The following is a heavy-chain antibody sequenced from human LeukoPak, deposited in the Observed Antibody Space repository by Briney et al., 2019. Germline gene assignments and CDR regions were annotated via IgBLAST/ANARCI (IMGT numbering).Heavy chain of an antibody. Sequence: QSGGSLRLSCAASDFTLSTYWMSWVRQAPGKGLEWVAYIKKDGSEKNYVDSVKGRFTISRDNAKNSLYLQMNSLRAEDTAVYYCARNRASLDYWGQGALVTVSS. CDR2: IKKDGSEK. J-gene: IGHJ4*02. V-gene: IGHV3-7*04. CDR1: DFTLSTYW. D-gene: IGHD2/OR15-2a*01. CDR3: ARNRASLDY.